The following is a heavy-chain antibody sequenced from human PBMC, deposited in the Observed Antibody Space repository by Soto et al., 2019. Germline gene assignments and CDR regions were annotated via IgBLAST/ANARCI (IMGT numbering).Heavy chain of an antibody. CDR3: ARGRYGDY. V-gene: IGHV1-18*01. J-gene: IGHJ4*02. Sequence: QVHLVQSGAEVKKPGASVKVSCQGSGYAFTTYGITWVRQAPGQGLEWMGWISAHNGNTNYAQKRQGRVTVTRDTSTSTAYMELSSLGYDVTAVYYCARGRYGDYWGQGALVTVSS. D-gene: IGHD1-1*01. CDR1: GYAFTTYG. CDR2: ISAHNGNT.